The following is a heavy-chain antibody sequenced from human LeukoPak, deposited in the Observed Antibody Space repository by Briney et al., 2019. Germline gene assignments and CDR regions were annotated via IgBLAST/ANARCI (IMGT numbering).Heavy chain of an antibody. CDR2: IYYSGGT. Sequence: SETLSLTCTVSGGSISSYYWSWIRQPPGKGLEWIRYIYYSGGTNYNPSLKSRVTISVDRSKNQFSLKLSSVTAADTAVYYCARVLDGYMLFDYWGQGTLVTVSS. V-gene: IGHV4-59*01. J-gene: IGHJ4*02. CDR1: GGSISSYY. D-gene: IGHD5-12*01. CDR3: ARVLDGYMLFDY.